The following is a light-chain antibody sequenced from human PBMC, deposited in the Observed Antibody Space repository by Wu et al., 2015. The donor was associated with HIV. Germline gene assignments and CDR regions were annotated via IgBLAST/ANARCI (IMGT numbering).Light chain of an antibody. Sequence: EIVLTQSPGTLSLSPGERATLSCRASQSVSSYLAWYQQKPGQAPRLLIYGASNRATGIPDRFSGSGSGTDFTLTISRLEPEDFAVYYCQQYGSSRSFGQGTKLEIK. V-gene: IGKV3-20*01. CDR1: QSVSSY. J-gene: IGKJ2*03. CDR3: QQYGSSRS. CDR2: GAS.